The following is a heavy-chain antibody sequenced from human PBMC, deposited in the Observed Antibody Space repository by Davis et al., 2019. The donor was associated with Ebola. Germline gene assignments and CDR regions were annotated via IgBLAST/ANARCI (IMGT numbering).Heavy chain of an antibody. V-gene: IGHV3-11*04. Sequence: GESLKISCAASGFTVRNNHISWVRQAPGKGLEWVSGISSGGGGKYYADSVKGRFTISRDNAKNSLYLQMNSLRAEDTAVYYCARVHLHSDIVLVPAVDVWGQGTTVTVSS. CDR1: GFTVRNNH. CDR2: ISSGGGGK. J-gene: IGHJ6*02. D-gene: IGHD2-2*01. CDR3: ARVHLHSDIVLVPAVDV.